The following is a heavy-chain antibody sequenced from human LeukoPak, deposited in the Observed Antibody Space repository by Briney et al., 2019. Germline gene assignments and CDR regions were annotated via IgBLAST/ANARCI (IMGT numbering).Heavy chain of an antibody. CDR3: ARDHSGWWDYYYYYMDV. V-gene: IGHV3-7*01. D-gene: IGHD6-19*01. CDR1: GFTFSSYW. CDR2: IKQDGSEK. Sequence: PGGSLRLSCAASGFTFSSYWMSWVRQAPGKGLEWVANIKQDGSEKYYVDSVKGRFTISRDNAKNSLYLQMNSLRAEDTAVYYCARDHSGWWDYYYYYMDVWGKGTTVTVSS. J-gene: IGHJ6*03.